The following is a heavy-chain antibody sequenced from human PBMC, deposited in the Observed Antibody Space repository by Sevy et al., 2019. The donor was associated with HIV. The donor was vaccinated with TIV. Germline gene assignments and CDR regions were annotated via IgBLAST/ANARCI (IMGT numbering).Heavy chain of an antibody. CDR1: GFTFSNYS. Sequence: GGSLRLSCVASGFTFSNYSMNWVRQAPGKGLEWVSSISGLSNYIYYADSVKGRFTISRDNAKNSLYLQMNSLRPEDTAVYYCARDRCTITSCHEGNWFDPWGQGTLVTVSS. CDR2: ISGLSNYI. CDR3: ARDRCTITSCHEGNWFDP. D-gene: IGHD2-2*01. J-gene: IGHJ5*02. V-gene: IGHV3-21*01.